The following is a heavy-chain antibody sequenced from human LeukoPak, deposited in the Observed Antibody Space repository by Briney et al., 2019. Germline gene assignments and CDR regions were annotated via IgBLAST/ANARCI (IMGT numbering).Heavy chain of an antibody. CDR3: ARERGEWELDY. CDR1: GFTFSNYS. D-gene: IGHD1-26*01. J-gene: IGHJ4*02. V-gene: IGHV3-74*01. CDR2: INSDGSVT. Sequence: PGGSLRLSCAASGFTFSNYSMHWVRQTPGKGLVWVSRINSDGSVTNYADSVKGRFTISRDNAKNTLYLQMNSLRVDDTAMYYCARERGEWELDYWGQGTLVTVSS.